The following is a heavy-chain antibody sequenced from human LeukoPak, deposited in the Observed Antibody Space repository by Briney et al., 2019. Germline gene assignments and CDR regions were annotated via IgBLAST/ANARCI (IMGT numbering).Heavy chain of an antibody. V-gene: IGHV4-34*01. J-gene: IGHJ3*02. Sequence: PSETLSLTCAVYGGSFSGYYWSWIRQPPGKGLEWIGEINHSGSTNYNPSLKSRVTISVDTSKNQFSLKLSSVTAADTAVYYCARGSRGTVVAAASAFEIWGQGTMFTVSS. D-gene: IGHD3-16*01. CDR1: GGSFSGYY. CDR2: INHSGST. CDR3: ARGSRGTVVAAASAFEI.